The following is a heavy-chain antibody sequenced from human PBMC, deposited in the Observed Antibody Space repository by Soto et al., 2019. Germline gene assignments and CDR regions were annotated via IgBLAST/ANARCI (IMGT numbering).Heavy chain of an antibody. CDR1: GDSMTSPPYY. CDR2: VYYSGAT. CDR3: ARHDDWFDP. Sequence: SETLSLTCNVSGDSMTSPPYYWGWIRQPPGKGLEWIGTVYYSGATYYNPSLRGRLTVSADTSKNYFPLRLTSVTAADTAVYHCARHDDWFDPWGQGILVTVSS. V-gene: IGHV4-39*01. J-gene: IGHJ5*02.